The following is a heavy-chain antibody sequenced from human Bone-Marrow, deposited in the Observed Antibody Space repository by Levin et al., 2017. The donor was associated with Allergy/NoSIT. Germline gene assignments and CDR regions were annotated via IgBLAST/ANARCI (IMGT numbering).Heavy chain of an antibody. Sequence: GESLKISCKASGYGFTIYGISWVRQAPGQRLEWMGWISAYNGDTKFAQNFQGRLTMTTDTSSSTAYMDLRSLTSDDPAMYYCARGHYAGPARDNYAMDVWGQGTTVTVSS. D-gene: IGHD3-16*01. CDR2: ISAYNGDT. CDR1: GYGFTIYG. V-gene: IGHV1-18*01. CDR3: ARGHYAGPARDNYAMDV. J-gene: IGHJ6*02.